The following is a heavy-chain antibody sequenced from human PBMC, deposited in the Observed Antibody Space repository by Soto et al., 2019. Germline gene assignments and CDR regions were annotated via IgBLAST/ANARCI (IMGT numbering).Heavy chain of an antibody. CDR2: IGGSGGSST. CDR1: AFTSSSYA. Sequence: GGSLRLSCAASAFTSSSYAMSWVRQAPGKGLEWVSTIGGSGGSSTYYADSVKGRFTISRDNSKNTLYLQMNSLRAEDTAVYYCAKKEGAYDFWSGPYFDYWGQGTLVTVSS. J-gene: IGHJ4*02. D-gene: IGHD3-3*01. CDR3: AKKEGAYDFWSGPYFDY. V-gene: IGHV3-23*01.